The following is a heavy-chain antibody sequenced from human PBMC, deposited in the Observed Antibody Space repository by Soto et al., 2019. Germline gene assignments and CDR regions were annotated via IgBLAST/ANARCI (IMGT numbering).Heavy chain of an antibody. CDR2: ISGSGDGT. CDR1: GFTFSSFA. V-gene: IGHV3-23*01. Sequence: LRLSCAASGFTFSSFALSWVRQAPGKGLEWVSAISGSGDGTDYADSVKGRFTISRDNSKNTLYLQMNSLRAEDTAVYYCAGPGYSSQDYWGQGALVTVSS. D-gene: IGHD5-18*01. CDR3: AGPGYSSQDY. J-gene: IGHJ4*02.